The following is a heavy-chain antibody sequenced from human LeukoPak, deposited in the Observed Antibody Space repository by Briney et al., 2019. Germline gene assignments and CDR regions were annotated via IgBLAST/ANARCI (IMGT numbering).Heavy chain of an antibody. V-gene: IGHV3-23*01. CDR2: ISGSGGST. CDR1: RFTFSSYA. Sequence: GGSLRLSCAASRFTFSSYAMSWVRQAPGKGLEWVSAISGSGGSTYYADSVKGRFTISRDNSKNTLYLQMNSLRAEDTAVYYCAKDYYGSGSPYYFDYWGQGTLVTVSS. J-gene: IGHJ4*02. CDR3: AKDYYGSGSPYYFDY. D-gene: IGHD3-10*01.